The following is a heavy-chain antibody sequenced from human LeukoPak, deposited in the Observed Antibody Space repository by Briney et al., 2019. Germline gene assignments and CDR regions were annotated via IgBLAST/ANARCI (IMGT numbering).Heavy chain of an antibody. V-gene: IGHV4-39*07. D-gene: IGHD3-3*01. CDR1: GASINSGTYY. J-gene: IGHJ5*02. CDR2: IYSSGST. CDR3: ARAITVYGVVTPFEP. Sequence: SETLSLTRTVSGASINSGTYYWGWIRQPPGKGLEWIGSIYSSGSTYYNPSLKSRVTISVDTSKNQFSLKLSSVTAADTAVYYCARAITVYGVVTPFEPWGQGTLVTVSS.